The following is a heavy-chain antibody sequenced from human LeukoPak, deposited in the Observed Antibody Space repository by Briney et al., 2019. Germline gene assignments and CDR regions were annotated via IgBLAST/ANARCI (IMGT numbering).Heavy chain of an antibody. CDR3: ARQKCTSASCLTKNAFDI. V-gene: IGHV4-4*09. CDR1: GSISGYY. CDR2: IYTSGST. D-gene: IGHD2-2*01. J-gene: IGHJ3*02. Sequence: TSETLSLTCTVSGSISGYYWSWIRQPPGKGLEWIGYIYTSGSTNYNPSLESRVTISVDTSKNQFSLDLSSVTAADTAVYYCARQKCTSASCLTKNAFDIWGQGTMVTVSS.